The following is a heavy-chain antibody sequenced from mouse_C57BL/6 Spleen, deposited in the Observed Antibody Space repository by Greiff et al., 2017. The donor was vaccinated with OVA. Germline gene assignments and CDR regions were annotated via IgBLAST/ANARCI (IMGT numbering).Heavy chain of an antibody. CDR1: GFTFSSYA. V-gene: IGHV5-1*01. CDR3: LMDYYDSD. CDR2: ISTDGSFI. J-gene: IGHJ2*01. D-gene: IGHD2-4*01. Sequence: DVMLVESGGGLVQPGGSRKLSCAASGFTFSSYAMSWVRQTPEKRLEWVAAISTDGSFIYYPDTVKGRFTISRDNAKNTLFLQMSSLRYEDTAMYYCLMDYYDSDWGQGTTLTVSS.